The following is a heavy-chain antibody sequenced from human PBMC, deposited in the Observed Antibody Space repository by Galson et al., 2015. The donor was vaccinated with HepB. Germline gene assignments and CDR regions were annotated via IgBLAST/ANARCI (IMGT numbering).Heavy chain of an antibody. CDR1: GGSISSGSYY. D-gene: IGHD3-22*01. CDR3: AIEKGPYDSSSYYQNDGAYFDY. V-gene: IGHV4-61*02. CDR2: IYTSGST. J-gene: IGHJ4*02. Sequence: TLSLTCTVSGGSISSGSYYWSWIRQPAGKGLGWIGRIYTSGSTNYNPSLKSRVTISVDTSKNQFSQKLSSVTAADTAVYCCAIEKGPYDSSSYYQNDGAYFDYWGQGTLVTVSS.